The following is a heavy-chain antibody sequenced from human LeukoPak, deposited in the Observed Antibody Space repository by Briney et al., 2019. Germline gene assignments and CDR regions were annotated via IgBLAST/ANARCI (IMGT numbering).Heavy chain of an antibody. V-gene: IGHV3-74*01. CDR1: GFTFSSYW. J-gene: IGHJ6*02. D-gene: IGHD6-19*01. CDR2: INSDGSST. Sequence: GGSLRLSCAASGFTFSSYWMHWVRQAPGKGLVWVSRINSDGSSTSYADSVKGRFTISRDNAKNTLYLQMNSLRADDTAVYYCARAYEVAVAGTVEYYYYGMDVWGQGTTVTVSS. CDR3: ARAYEVAVAGTVEYYYYGMDV.